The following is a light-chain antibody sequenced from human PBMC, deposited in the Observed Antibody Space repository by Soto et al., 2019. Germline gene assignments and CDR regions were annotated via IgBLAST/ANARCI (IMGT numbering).Light chain of an antibody. CDR3: CSYAGSSWV. V-gene: IGLV2-11*01. J-gene: IGLJ1*01. CDR2: DVS. CDR1: SSDVGGYNY. Sequence: QSVLTQPRSLSGSPGQSVTISCTGTSSDVGGYNYVSWYQQHPGKAPKLMIYDVSKRPSGVPDRFSGSKSGNTASLTISGLQAEDEADYYCCSYAGSSWVFGTGTKVTVL.